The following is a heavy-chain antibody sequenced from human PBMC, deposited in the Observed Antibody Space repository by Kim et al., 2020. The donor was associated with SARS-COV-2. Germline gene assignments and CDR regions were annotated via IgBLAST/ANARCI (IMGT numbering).Heavy chain of an antibody. J-gene: IGHJ4*02. CDR3: EGGEIFGVVTNNY. D-gene: IGHD3-3*01. Sequence: YNPSLKSRVTISVDTSKNQFSLKLSSVTAADTAVYYCEGGEIFGVVTNNYWGQGTLVTVSS. V-gene: IGHV4-39*01.